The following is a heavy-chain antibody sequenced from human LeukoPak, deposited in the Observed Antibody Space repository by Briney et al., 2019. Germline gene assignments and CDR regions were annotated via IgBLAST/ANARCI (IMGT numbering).Heavy chain of an antibody. CDR2: ISGRGGNT. CDR1: GLTVNNYA. V-gene: IGHV3-23*01. J-gene: IGHJ5*01. CDR3: ATGYSDSLRSPLDS. Sequence: GRSLRLSCAASGLTVNNYALTWIRQAPGKGLEWVSSISGRGGNTYYADSVKGRFTISRDDSKNTLFLQMNSLRAEDTAVYYCATGYSDSLRSPLDSWGQGTLVTVSS. D-gene: IGHD3-22*01.